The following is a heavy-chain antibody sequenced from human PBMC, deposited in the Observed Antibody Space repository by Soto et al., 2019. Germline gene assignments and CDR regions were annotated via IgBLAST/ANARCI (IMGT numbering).Heavy chain of an antibody. CDR3: ARLRVLGPGYYGLDV. Sequence: KPSETLSLTCTVSGDSISNSYWSWIRQPPGKGLEWIASLYYNGSTNQHPSLKSRVTISVDTSKNQFSLRLTSLTAADTAVYFCARLRVLGPGYYGLDVWGQGTTVTVSS. J-gene: IGHJ6*02. D-gene: IGHD2-8*01. CDR1: GDSISNSY. V-gene: IGHV4-59*01. CDR2: LYYNGST.